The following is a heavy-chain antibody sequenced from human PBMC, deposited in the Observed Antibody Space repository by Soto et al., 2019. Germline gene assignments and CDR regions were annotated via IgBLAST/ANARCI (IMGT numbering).Heavy chain of an antibody. Sequence: ASVKVSCKVSGYTLNELSMHWVRQAPGKGLEWMGGFDPEDGETIYAQKFQGRVTMTEDTSTDTAYMELSSLRSEDTAVYYCSTGRLTIFGVAYYYGMDVWGQGTTVTVSS. V-gene: IGHV1-24*01. CDR3: STGRLTIFGVAYYYGMDV. D-gene: IGHD3-3*01. CDR2: FDPEDGET. J-gene: IGHJ6*02. CDR1: GYTLNELS.